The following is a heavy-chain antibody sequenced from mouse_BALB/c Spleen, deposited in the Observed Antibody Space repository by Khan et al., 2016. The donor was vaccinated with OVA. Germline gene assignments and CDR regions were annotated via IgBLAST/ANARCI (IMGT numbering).Heavy chain of an antibody. CDR2: INPHIGET. CDR3: ARSYGSDFDY. V-gene: IGHV1-20*02. CDR1: GYSFTGYF. Sequence: EVKLEVSGPELVKPGASVKISCKASGYSFTGYFMNWVMQSHGKSLEWIGRINPHIGETFYNQKFKGKATLTVDESSSTAHMELRSLASEDSAVYYCARSYGSDFDYWGQGTLLTVSA. D-gene: IGHD1-1*01. J-gene: IGHJ2*01.